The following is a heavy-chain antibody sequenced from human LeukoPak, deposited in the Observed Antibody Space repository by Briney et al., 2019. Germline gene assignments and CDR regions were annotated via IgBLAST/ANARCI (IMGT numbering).Heavy chain of an antibody. Sequence: SETLSLTCTVSGGSISSYSWNWIRQPPGKGLEWIVYIYNSGSTNYNPSLKSRVTISVDTSKNQFSLKLSSVTAADTAVYYCARRRDDAFDIWGQGTMVTVSS. CDR3: ARRRDDAFDI. CDR2: IYNSGST. CDR1: GGSISSYS. V-gene: IGHV4-59*08. J-gene: IGHJ3*02.